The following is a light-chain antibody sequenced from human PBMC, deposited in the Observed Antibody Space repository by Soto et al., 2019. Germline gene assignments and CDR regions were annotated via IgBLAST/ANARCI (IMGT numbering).Light chain of an antibody. CDR2: GPS. CDR3: QEYDKLPPGFT. Sequence: EIVMTQSPATLSASPGERATLSCRASQSVSTNLAWYQQKPGQAPRLLIYGPSIRATGIPARFSGSGSGTEFTLSINSLQSEDFALYYCQEYDKLPPGFTFGPGIRVDNK. J-gene: IGKJ3*01. CDR1: QSVSTN. V-gene: IGKV3-15*01.